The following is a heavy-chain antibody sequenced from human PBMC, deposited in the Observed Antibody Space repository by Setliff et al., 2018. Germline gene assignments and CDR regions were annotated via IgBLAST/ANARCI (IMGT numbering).Heavy chain of an antibody. J-gene: IGHJ3*02. CDR1: GFTFSGSA. V-gene: IGHV3-73*01. CDR2: IRSKADSYAT. Sequence: GGSLRLSCAASGFTFSGSAVYWVRQASGRGLEWVGRIRSKADSYATAYAASVKARFTISRDDSKNTAYLQMNRLKTEDTAVYYCTFARDGYDVFDIWGKGTMVTVSS. D-gene: IGHD5-18*01. CDR3: TFARDGYDVFDI.